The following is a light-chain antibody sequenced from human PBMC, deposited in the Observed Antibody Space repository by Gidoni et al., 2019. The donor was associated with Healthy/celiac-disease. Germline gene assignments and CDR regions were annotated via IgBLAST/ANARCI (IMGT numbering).Light chain of an antibody. CDR3: GTWDSSLSAGV. V-gene: IGLV1-51*01. Sequence: QSGWTQPPSMSAAPGQNVTISCPGSSSNLGNNYLSWYQHLPGTAPKLLIYDNNKRPSGIPDRFSGSKSGTSATLGITGLQTGDEADYYCGTWDSSLSAGVFGGGTKLTVL. CDR1: SSNLGNNY. CDR2: DNN. J-gene: IGLJ3*02.